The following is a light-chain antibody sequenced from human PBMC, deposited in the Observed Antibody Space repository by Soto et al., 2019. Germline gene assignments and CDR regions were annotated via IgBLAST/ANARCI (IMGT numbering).Light chain of an antibody. CDR3: AAWDDSLNGWV. CDR1: SSNIGSNT. V-gene: IGLV1-44*01. J-gene: IGLJ3*02. Sequence: QSVLTQPPSASGTPGQRVTMSCSGSSSNIGSNTVNWYQQVPGTAPKLLIHSNNQRPSGVPDRFSGSKSGTSASLAISGLQSEDEADYYCAAWDDSLNGWVFGGRTKLTVL. CDR2: SNN.